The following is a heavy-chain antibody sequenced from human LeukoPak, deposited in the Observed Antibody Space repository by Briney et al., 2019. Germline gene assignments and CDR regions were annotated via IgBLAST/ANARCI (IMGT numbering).Heavy chain of an antibody. CDR3: ARASYYDFHYFDY. J-gene: IGHJ4*02. CDR1: AGSISSYY. Sequence: SETPSLTCTVSAGSISSYYWSWIRQPPGKGLEWIWYVYYSGRTNYNPSLKSRVTISVDTSKNQFSLKLSSVTAADTAVYYCARASYYDFHYFDYWGQGTLVTVSS. CDR2: VYYSGRT. D-gene: IGHD3-22*01. V-gene: IGHV4-59*01.